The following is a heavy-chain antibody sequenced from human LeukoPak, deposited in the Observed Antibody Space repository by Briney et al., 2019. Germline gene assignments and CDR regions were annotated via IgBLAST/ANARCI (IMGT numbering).Heavy chain of an antibody. V-gene: IGHV4-61*02. Sequence: SETLSLTCTVSGGSISSGTYYWTWIRQPAGKGLEWIGRIYTSGSTNYNPSLKSRVTMSVDTSKNQFSLKLSSVTAADTAVYYCAREILTGYNWFDPWGQGTLVTVSS. CDR2: IYTSGST. CDR1: GGSISSGTYY. CDR3: AREILTGYNWFDP. J-gene: IGHJ5*02. D-gene: IGHD3-9*01.